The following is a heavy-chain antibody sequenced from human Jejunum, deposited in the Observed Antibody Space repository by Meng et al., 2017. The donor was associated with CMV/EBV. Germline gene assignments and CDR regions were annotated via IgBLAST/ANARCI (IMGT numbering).Heavy chain of an antibody. CDR3: AKDVDH. J-gene: IGHJ4*02. CDR2: IEYDGSDK. Sequence: VQRVESGGGVVQPGGSLRLSCAASGCTFSSDGMNWVRQAPGRGPEWVAFIEYDGSDKYYADSMKGRFTISRDNSKNTMYLQMTSLKAEDTALYYCAKDVDHWGQGTLVTVSS. V-gene: IGHV3-30*02. CDR1: GCTFSSDG.